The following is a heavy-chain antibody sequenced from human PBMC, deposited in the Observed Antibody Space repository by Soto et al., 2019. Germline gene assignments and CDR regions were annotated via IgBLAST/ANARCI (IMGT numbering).Heavy chain of an antibody. J-gene: IGHJ4*02. V-gene: IGHV3-72*01. D-gene: IGHD2-15*01. CDR1: GFTFSDHY. CDR2: SRNKTKGYTT. Sequence: EVQLVESGGGLVQPGGSLRLSCAGSGFTFSDHYMDWVRQAPGKGLEWVGRSRNKTKGYTTEYAASVKGRLTMSRDESKSSLYLQMNSLKIEDTAVYYCARVIVVVAGTTHHYYFDYWGQGPLVTVSS. CDR3: ARVIVVVAGTTHHYYFDY.